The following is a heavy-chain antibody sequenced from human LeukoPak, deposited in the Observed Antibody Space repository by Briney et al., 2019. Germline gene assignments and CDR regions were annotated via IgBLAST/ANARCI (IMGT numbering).Heavy chain of an antibody. CDR2: IKRDGSVK. CDR1: GFTFSSYW. CDR3: ARLSGEITVYDW. D-gene: IGHD1-20*01. V-gene: IGHV3-7*01. J-gene: IGHJ4*02. Sequence: GRSLRLSCAASGFTFSSYWMSWVRQAPGKGLGWVASIKRDGSVKKYVDSVQGRFTVSRDNTKNSLYLQMNSLRADDTAVYYCARLSGEITVYDWWGQGTLVTVSS.